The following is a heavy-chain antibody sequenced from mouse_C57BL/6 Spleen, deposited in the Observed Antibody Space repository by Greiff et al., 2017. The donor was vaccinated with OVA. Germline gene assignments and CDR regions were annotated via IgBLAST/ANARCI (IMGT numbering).Heavy chain of an antibody. CDR2: IRNKANGYTT. CDR1: GFTFTDYY. CDR3: ARTGNWVHYFDY. J-gene: IGHJ2*01. D-gene: IGHD4-1*01. Sequence: EVMLVESGGGLVQPGGSLSLSCAASGFTFTDYYMSWVRQPPGKALEWLGFIRNKANGYTTEYSASVKGRFTISRYNSHSILYLQMNALRAEDSATYYCARTGNWVHYFDYWGQGTTLTVSS. V-gene: IGHV7-3*01.